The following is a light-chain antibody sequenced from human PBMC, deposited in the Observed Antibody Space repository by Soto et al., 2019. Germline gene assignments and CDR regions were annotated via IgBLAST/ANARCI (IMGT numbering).Light chain of an antibody. Sequence: EFVLTQSPGTLSLSPGERATLSCRASQSVSRSYFAWYQQKPGQAPRLLIYGASTRATGIPDRFTGSGSGTDFTLSVSRLEPEDFAVYFCQQYGSSPATFGQGTKVDIK. V-gene: IGKV3-20*01. CDR2: GAS. CDR1: QSVSRSY. CDR3: QQYGSSPAT. J-gene: IGKJ1*01.